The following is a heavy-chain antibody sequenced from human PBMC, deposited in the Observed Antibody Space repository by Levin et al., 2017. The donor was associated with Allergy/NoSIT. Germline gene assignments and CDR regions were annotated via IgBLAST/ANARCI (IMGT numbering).Heavy chain of an antibody. CDR2: IWYDGSNK. CDR3: ARDMRGPCDY. D-gene: IGHD3-16*01. V-gene: IGHV3-33*01. CDR1: GFNFSNYG. Sequence: AGGSLRLSCAASGFNFSNYGMHWVRQAPGQGLEWVAVIWYDGSNKDHADSVKGRFTISRDNSKNTVYLQMNSLRAEDTAMYYCARDMRGPCDYWGQGALVTVSS. J-gene: IGHJ4*02.